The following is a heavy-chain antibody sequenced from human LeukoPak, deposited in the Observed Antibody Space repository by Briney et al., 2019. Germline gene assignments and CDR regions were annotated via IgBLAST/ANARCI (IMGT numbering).Heavy chain of an antibody. CDR3: ARGQQPFDY. CDR1: GFTFSSYG. Sequence: SGGSLRLSCAASGFTFSSYGMHWVRRAPGKGLEWVAVIWYDGSNKYYADSVKGRFTISRDNSKNTLYLQMNSLRADDTAVYYCARGQQPFDYWGQGTLVTVSS. V-gene: IGHV3-33*01. J-gene: IGHJ4*02. CDR2: IWYDGSNK. D-gene: IGHD6-13*01.